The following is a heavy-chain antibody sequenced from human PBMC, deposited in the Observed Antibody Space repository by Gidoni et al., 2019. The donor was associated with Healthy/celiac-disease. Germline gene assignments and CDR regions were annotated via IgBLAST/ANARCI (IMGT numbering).Heavy chain of an antibody. V-gene: IGHV4-31*01. CDR1: GGPICSGGYY. J-gene: IGHJ4*02. CDR2: IYYSGST. CDR3: ATYIYGSGSYSDY. D-gene: IGHD3-10*01. Sequence: QVQLQESGTGLVKPSQTLSLTCTVSGGPICSGGYYWSLIRQLPGKGLEWIGYIYYSGSTYYNPSLKSLVTISVYTSKNQFSLKLSSLTAADTAVYYCATYIYGSGSYSDYWGQGTLVTVSS.